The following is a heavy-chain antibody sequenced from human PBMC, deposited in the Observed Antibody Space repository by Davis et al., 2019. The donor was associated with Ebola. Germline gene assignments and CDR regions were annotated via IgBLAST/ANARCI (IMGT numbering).Heavy chain of an antibody. D-gene: IGHD6-6*01. V-gene: IGHV4-34*01. CDR3: ARQKSISLNYFYYGLDV. J-gene: IGHJ6*02. CDR2: INHSGST. CDR1: GGSISSYY. Sequence: SETLSLTCTVSGGSISSYYWSWIRQPPGKGLEWIGEINHSGSTNYNPSLKSRVTISVDTSKNQFSLKLSSVTAADTAIYYCARQKSISLNYFYYGLDVWGQGTTVTVSS.